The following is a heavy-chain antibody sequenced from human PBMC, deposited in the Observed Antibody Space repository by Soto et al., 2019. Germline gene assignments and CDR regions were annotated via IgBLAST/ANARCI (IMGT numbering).Heavy chain of an antibody. CDR3: AREVGRGSGSYYLDY. CDR1: GFTFSMYW. V-gene: IGHV3-74*03. CDR2: INGDGTYT. D-gene: IGHD3-16*01. J-gene: IGHJ4*02. Sequence: EVQLVESGGGLVQPGGSLRLSCAASGFTFSMYWMHWVRQAPGKGLLWVSRINGDGTYTTYADSVKGRFTISRDNAKNTVYLQMNGLRAEDTDVYYCAREVGRGSGSYYLDYWGQETLVTVSS.